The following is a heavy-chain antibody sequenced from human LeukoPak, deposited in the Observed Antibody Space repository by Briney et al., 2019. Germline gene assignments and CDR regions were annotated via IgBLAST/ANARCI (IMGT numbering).Heavy chain of an antibody. CDR2: ISAYNGNT. Sequence: ASVKVSCTASGGTFSSYAISWVRQAPGQGLEWMGWISAYNGNTNYAQKLQGRVTMTTDTSTSTAYMELRSLRSDDTAVYYCARLTMVRGVIIGLPDVWGQGTTVTVSS. J-gene: IGHJ6*02. CDR1: GGTFSSYA. CDR3: ARLTMVRGVIIGLPDV. D-gene: IGHD3-10*01. V-gene: IGHV1-18*01.